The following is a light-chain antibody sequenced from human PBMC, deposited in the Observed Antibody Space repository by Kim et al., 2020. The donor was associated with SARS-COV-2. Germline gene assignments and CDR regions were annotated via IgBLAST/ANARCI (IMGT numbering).Light chain of an antibody. J-gene: IGLJ2*01. Sequence: SYELTQPPSLSVSPGQTASITCSGDKLGDKYVCWYQQRTGQSPALVIYQDAKRPSGIPERFSGSNSGNTATLTISGTQAMDEADYYCQAWDSNTVVFGGG. CDR2: QDA. CDR1: KLGDKY. CDR3: QAWDSNTVV. V-gene: IGLV3-1*01.